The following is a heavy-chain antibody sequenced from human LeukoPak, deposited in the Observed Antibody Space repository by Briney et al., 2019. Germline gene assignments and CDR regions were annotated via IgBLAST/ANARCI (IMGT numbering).Heavy chain of an antibody. V-gene: IGHV1-69*13. CDR1: GGTFSSYA. Sequence: SVKASCKASGGTFSSYAISWVRQAPGQGLEWMGGIIPIFGTANYAQKFQGRVTITADESTSTAYMELSSLRSEDTAVYYCARVWSLANYGYYYYYMDVWGKGTTVTVSS. D-gene: IGHD1-7*01. CDR2: IIPIFGTA. CDR3: ARVWSLANYGYYYYYMDV. J-gene: IGHJ6*03.